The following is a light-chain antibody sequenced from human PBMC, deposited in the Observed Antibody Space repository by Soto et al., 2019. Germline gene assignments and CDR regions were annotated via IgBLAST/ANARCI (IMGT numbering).Light chain of an antibody. Sequence: QSVLTQPPSASGTPGQSVTISASGSSSNIGSNTVSWYQQLPGTAPKLLIYDNDERPSGVPARFSGSKSGTSASLAISGLQSEDEGDYYCATWDDSRNGYVFGPGTKVTVL. CDR1: SSNIGSNT. V-gene: IGLV1-44*01. CDR2: DND. CDR3: ATWDDSRNGYV. J-gene: IGLJ1*01.